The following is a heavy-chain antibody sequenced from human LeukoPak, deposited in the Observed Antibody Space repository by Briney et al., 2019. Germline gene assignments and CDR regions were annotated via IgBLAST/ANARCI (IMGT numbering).Heavy chain of an antibody. V-gene: IGHV3-66*01. CDR2: IYSGGST. D-gene: IGHD3-10*01. CDR1: GFTVSSNY. Sequence: GGSLRLSCAASGFTVSSNYMSWVRQAPGKGLEWVSVIYSGGSTYYADSVKGRFTISRDNSKNTLYLQMNSLRAEDTAVYYCAMLWFGEHYYMDVWGKGTTVTISS. CDR3: AMLWFGEHYYMDV. J-gene: IGHJ6*03.